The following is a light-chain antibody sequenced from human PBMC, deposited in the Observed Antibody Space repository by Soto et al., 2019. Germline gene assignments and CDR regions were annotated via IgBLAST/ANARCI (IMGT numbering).Light chain of an antibody. CDR1: QSVSSSY. Sequence: EIVLTQSPGTLSLSPGERATLSCRASQSVSSSYLAWYQQKPGQAPRLLIYGASSRATGIPDRFSGSGSGTSFTLTSSRLEPEDFALYDWQLYGSSPPITFGPGTKVDIK. V-gene: IGKV3-20*01. CDR3: QLYGSSPPIT. CDR2: GAS. J-gene: IGKJ3*01.